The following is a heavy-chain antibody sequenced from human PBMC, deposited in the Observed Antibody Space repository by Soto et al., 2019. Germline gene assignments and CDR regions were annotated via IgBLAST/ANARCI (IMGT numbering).Heavy chain of an antibody. CDR3: AREARLNSGFDF. Sequence: QLQLQESGPGLVKPSETLSLTCSVSGASISSDGAYWGWIRQPPGKGLEWIGNIYYTGSTYYSSSLKSRITISVDTSKNQFSLTLNSVTAADTSVYYCAREARLNSGFDFWGQGTLITVSS. D-gene: IGHD1-7*01. V-gene: IGHV4-39*02. CDR1: GASISSDGAY. CDR2: IYYTGST. J-gene: IGHJ4*02.